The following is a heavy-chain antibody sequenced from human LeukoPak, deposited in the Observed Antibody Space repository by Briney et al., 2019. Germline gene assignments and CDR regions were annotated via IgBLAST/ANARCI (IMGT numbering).Heavy chain of an antibody. Sequence: SETLSLTCAVYGGSFSGYYWSWIRQPPGKGLEWIGEINHSGSTNYNPSLKSRVTISVDTSKNQFSLKLSSVTAADTAVYYCARGSGRDYGGNSGTRFDPWGQGTLVTVSS. CDR2: INHSGST. V-gene: IGHV4-34*01. J-gene: IGHJ5*02. CDR1: GGSFSGYY. CDR3: ARGSGRDYGGNSGTRFDP. D-gene: IGHD4-23*01.